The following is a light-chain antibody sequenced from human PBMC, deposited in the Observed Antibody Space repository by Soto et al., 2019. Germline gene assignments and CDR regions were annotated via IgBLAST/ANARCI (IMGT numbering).Light chain of an antibody. Sequence: ESLLTNSTTTLSLSPGERATLSCCASQSVSTSYLPWYQQTPGQPPSLLIYDTSNSATGIPARFSGSRSGTDFTLLNPRQEPGDFGVYLCLQLNKFGHGTRLEIK. V-gene: IGKV3D-20*02. CDR3: LQLNK. CDR1: QSVSTSY. CDR2: DTS. J-gene: IGKJ5*01.